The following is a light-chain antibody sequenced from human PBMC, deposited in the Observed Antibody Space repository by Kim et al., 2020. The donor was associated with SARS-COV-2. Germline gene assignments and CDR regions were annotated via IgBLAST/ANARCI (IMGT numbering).Light chain of an antibody. CDR2: CKN. CDR1: IIIIYY. V-gene: IGLV3-19*01. Sequence: VALGQKVSITCQGAIIIIYYATCDQHKPGQAPTRAIYCKNNRPPGIPDRFSVSSAGNTASLTISGTQAVDDADYYSNSRDRNDNVVFGGGTKLTVL. J-gene: IGLJ2*01. CDR3: NSRDRNDNVV.